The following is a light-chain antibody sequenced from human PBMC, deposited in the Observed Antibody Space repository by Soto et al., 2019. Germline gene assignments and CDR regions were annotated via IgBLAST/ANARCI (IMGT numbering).Light chain of an antibody. J-gene: IGKJ1*01. CDR3: QHYNTYSQT. Sequence: EIVLTQSPGTLSLSPGERATLSCRASQSVTSNYLAWYQQKPGQAPRLLIFGASSRATGIPDKFSGSGSGTDFTLTISSLQPDDFATYYCQHYNTYSQTFGQGTKVDTK. CDR1: QSVTSNY. CDR2: GAS. V-gene: IGKV3-20*01.